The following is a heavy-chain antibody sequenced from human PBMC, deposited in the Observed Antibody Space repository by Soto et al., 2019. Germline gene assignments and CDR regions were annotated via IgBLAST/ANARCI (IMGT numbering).Heavy chain of an antibody. CDR2: IVVDSNTA. D-gene: IGHD3-16*01. CDR1: GSTFNNFA. J-gene: IGHJ4*02. CDR3: ARAIKRGEVNYYFDF. Sequence: QVVLLQSGAEVKEPGSSVRVSCQVSGSTFNNFAFSWVRQAPGHGPEWMGGIVVDSNTAEYSQRFQDRVTITADNSPHTLFMELGSLTFEEPAVYYCARAIKRGEVNYYFDFWGQGTLVTVSS. V-gene: IGHV1-69*06.